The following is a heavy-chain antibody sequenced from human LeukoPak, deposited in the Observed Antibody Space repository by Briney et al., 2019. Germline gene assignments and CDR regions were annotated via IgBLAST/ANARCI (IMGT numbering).Heavy chain of an antibody. V-gene: IGHV1-8*01. D-gene: IGHD3-22*01. CDR2: VDPNSGKT. CDR1: GYTFTSYD. J-gene: IGHJ5*02. CDR3: VRVYYYDSSGNWFDT. Sequence: SVKVSCKASGYTFTSYDINWVRQATGQGLEWMGWVDPNSGKTGYAQQFQGRLTMTRDTSRTTAYMELSSLRSEDTAVYYCVRVYYYDSSGNWFDTWGQGTLVTVSS.